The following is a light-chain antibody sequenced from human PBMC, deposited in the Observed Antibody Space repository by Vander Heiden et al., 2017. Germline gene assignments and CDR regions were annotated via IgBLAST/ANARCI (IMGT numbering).Light chain of an antibody. CDR3: QQSYSTPRT. J-gene: IGKJ3*01. Sequence: DIQMTQSPPSLSASIGDRVTITCRASQRVNRCSQWYQQKPGKAPKLRIYGASKLQSGVPSRVSGSGSGTDFTLTISGLQPEDSATYYCQQSYSTPRTFGPGTKV. V-gene: IGKV1-39*01. CDR2: GAS. CDR1: QRVNRC.